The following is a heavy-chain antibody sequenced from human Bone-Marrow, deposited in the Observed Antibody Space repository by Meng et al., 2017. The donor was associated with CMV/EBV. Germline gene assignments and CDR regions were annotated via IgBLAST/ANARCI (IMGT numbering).Heavy chain of an antibody. V-gene: IGHV3-15*01. CDR1: GFTFSNAW. J-gene: IGHJ4*02. CDR3: TTSMVRGVIITGPSGY. CDR2: IKSKTDGGTT. Sequence: GESLKISCAASGFTFSNAWMSWVRQAPGKGLEWVGRIKSKTDGGTTDYAAPVKGRFTISRDDSKNTLYLQMNSLKTEDTAVYYCTTSMVRGVIITGPSGYWGQGTLVTVSS. D-gene: IGHD3-10*01.